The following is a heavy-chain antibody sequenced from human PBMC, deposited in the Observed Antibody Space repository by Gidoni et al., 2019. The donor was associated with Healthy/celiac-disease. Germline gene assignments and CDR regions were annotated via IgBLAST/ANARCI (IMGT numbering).Heavy chain of an antibody. Sequence: EVQLVESGGGLVQPGGSRRLSWAASGCTCISDAMSWVRQAPGKGLEWVSAISGSGGSTYYADSVKGRFTISRDNSKNTLYLQMNSLRAEDTAVYYCAKDQLLWFGELLNWFDPWGQGTLVTVSS. CDR2: ISGSGGST. CDR3: AKDQLLWFGELLNWFDP. CDR1: GCTCISDA. V-gene: IGHV3-23*04. D-gene: IGHD3-10*01. J-gene: IGHJ5*02.